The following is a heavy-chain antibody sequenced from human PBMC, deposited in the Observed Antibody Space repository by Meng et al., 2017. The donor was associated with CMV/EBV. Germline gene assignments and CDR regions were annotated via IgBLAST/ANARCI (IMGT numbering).Heavy chain of an antibody. CDR1: GYTFTSYD. V-gene: IGHV1-8*01. J-gene: IGHJ6*02. CDR3: ARDRYCSSTSCHHHSPYGMDV. CDR2: MNPNSGNT. D-gene: IGHD2-2*01. Sequence: ASVKVSCKASGYTFTSYDINWVRQATGQGLEWMGWMNPNSGNTGYAQKFQGRVTMTRNTSISTAYMELSSLRSEDTAVYYCARDRYCSSTSCHHHSPYGMDVWGQGTTVTVSS.